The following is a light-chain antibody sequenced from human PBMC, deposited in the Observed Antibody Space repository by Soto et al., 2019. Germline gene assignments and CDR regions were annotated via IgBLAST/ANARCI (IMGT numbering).Light chain of an antibody. V-gene: IGKV3-20*01. Sequence: EIVLTQSPGTLSLSPGERATLSCRASQTITLNYLAWYQQKPGQAPRLLIYGVSTRATGIPDKFSGSGSGTDFTLTISRLEPEDFAVYYCQQYGSSPFTFGPGSKLDIK. CDR1: QTITLNY. CDR2: GVS. J-gene: IGKJ3*01. CDR3: QQYGSSPFT.